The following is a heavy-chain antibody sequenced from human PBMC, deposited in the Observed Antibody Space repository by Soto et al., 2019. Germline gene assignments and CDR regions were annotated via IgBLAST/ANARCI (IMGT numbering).Heavy chain of an antibody. J-gene: IGHJ6*02. Sequence: ASVKVSCKASGGTFSSYAISWVRQAPGQGLEWMGGIIPIFGTANYAQKFQGRVTITADESTSTAYMELSSLRSEDTAVYYCARDQSGYDFRDFYYYGMDVWGQGTTVTVSS. V-gene: IGHV1-69*13. CDR1: GGTFSSYA. CDR2: IIPIFGTA. CDR3: ARDQSGYDFRDFYYYGMDV. D-gene: IGHD5-12*01.